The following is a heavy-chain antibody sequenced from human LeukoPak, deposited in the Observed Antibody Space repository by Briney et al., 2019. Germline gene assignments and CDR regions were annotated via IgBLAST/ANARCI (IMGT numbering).Heavy chain of an antibody. V-gene: IGHV3-30-3*01. CDR2: ISYDGSNK. CDR3: ARDLPGYCSSTSCYSYYYYGMDV. Sequence: PGRSLRLSCAASGFTFSSYAMHWVRQAPGKGLEWVAVISYDGSNKYYADSVKGRFTISRDNSKNTLYLQMNSLRAEDTAVYYCARDLPGYCSSTSCYSYYYYGMDVWGQGTTVTVSS. J-gene: IGHJ6*02. D-gene: IGHD2-2*02. CDR1: GFTFSSYA.